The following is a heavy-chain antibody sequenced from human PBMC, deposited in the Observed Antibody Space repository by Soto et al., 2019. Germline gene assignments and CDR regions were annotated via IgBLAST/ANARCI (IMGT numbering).Heavy chain of an antibody. J-gene: IGHJ4*02. CDR2: IYYSGST. CDR3: AREADDSSGYTDY. V-gene: IGHV4-61*01. CDR1: GGSVSSGSYY. Sequence: QVPLQESGPGLVKPSETLSLTCTVSGGSVSSGSYYWSWIRQPPGKGLAWIGYIYYSGSTNSNPSLNSRVNISVATCKNQFSLKLSSVTAADTAVYYCAREADDSSGYTDYWGQGTLVIVSS. D-gene: IGHD3-22*01.